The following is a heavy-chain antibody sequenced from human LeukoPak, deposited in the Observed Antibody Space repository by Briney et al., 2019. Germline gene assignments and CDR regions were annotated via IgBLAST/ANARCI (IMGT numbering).Heavy chain of an antibody. V-gene: IGHV4-59*01. CDR1: GGSISSYY. CDR3: ARVSWFGELYLTDY. D-gene: IGHD3-10*01. CDR2: IYYSGST. J-gene: IGHJ4*02. Sequence: PSETLSLTCTVSGGSISSYYWSWIRQPPGKGLEWIGYIYYSGSTNYNPSLKSRVTISVDTSKNQCSLKLSSVTAADTAVYYCARVSWFGELYLTDYWGQGTLVTVSS.